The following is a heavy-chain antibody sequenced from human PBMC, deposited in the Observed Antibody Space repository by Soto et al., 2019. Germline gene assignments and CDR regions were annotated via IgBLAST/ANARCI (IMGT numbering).Heavy chain of an antibody. V-gene: IGHV3-23*01. CDR1: GFNFRDYA. CDR2: TSSGGGRT. J-gene: IGHJ4*02. CDR3: AKNGGYSSSGVDY. D-gene: IGHD6-6*01. Sequence: GGSLRLSCAAAGFNFRDYAMTWVRQAPGKGLEWVSGTSSGGGRTYYADSVKGRFTISRDDSRNTLYLQMDSLRAEDTAVYYCAKNGGYSSSGVDYWGRGTLVTVSS.